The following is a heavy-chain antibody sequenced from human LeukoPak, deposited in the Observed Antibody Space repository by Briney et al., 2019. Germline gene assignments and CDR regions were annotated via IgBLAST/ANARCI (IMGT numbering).Heavy chain of an antibody. J-gene: IGHJ4*02. CDR3: ATLGSISGHYEDDY. D-gene: IGHD3-22*01. V-gene: IGHV4-30-2*01. Sequence: PSETLSLTCTVSGGSISSGGYYWSWIRQPPGKGLEWIGYIYHSGSTYYNPSLKSRVTISVDTSKNQFSLKLSSVTAADTAVYYCATLGSISGHYEDDYWGQGTLVTVSS. CDR1: GGSISSGGYY. CDR2: IYHSGST.